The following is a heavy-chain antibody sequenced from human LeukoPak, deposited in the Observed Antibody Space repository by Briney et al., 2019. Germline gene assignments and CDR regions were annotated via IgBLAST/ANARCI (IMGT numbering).Heavy chain of an antibody. Sequence: PSETLSLTCAVYGGSFSGYYWSWIRQPPGKGLEWIGEINHSGSTNYNPSLKSRVTLSVDTPKNQFSLKLSSVTAADTAVYYCARGKRGYSSSWYDYWGQGTLVTVSS. V-gene: IGHV4-34*01. CDR1: GGSFSGYY. J-gene: IGHJ4*02. CDR2: INHSGST. D-gene: IGHD6-13*01. CDR3: ARGKRGYSSSWYDY.